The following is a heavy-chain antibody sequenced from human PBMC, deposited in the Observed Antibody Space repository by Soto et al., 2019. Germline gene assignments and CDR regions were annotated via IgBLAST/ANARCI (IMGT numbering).Heavy chain of an antibody. D-gene: IGHD2-15*01. J-gene: IGHJ6*02. Sequence: QVQLVQSGAEVKKPGASVKLSCRPSGYPFTTYFLHWVRQAPGQGLEWLGIINPRSGDTDYAQKFQGRVNMTRDTSTATVYMDLSSRRSEDTAVYYCARGGREVVGATPNFYGLDVWGQGTTVTVSS. CDR2: INPRSGDT. CDR1: GYPFTTYF. CDR3: ARGGREVVGATPNFYGLDV. V-gene: IGHV1-46*01.